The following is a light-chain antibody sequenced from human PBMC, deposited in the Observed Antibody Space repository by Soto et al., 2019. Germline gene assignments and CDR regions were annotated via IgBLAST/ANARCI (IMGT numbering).Light chain of an antibody. CDR3: AAWDDIVSGLV. Sequence: QSVLTQSPSASGTPGQTVTISCSGRRSNIGSNYVYWYHQRPGTAPRLVMSRADQRPSGVSDRFSGSKSGTSASLAISGLRSEDEGDYYGAAWDDIVSGLVFGGGTKLTVL. CDR1: RSNIGSNY. V-gene: IGLV1-47*01. J-gene: IGLJ2*01. CDR2: RAD.